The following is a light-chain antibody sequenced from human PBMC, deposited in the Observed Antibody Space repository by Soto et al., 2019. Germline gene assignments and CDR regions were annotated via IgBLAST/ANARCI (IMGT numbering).Light chain of an antibody. Sequence: EVVMRQSPATLSVSPGEGATLSCRASQGIGDTLAWYQHKPGQAPRLLIYGASTRATDMPGTFSGRGSGTEFTLTITSLRPEDFGVYYCQQYRSWPRTFGQGTKVDIK. V-gene: IGKV3-15*01. J-gene: IGKJ1*01. CDR1: QGIGDT. CDR2: GAS. CDR3: QQYRSWPRT.